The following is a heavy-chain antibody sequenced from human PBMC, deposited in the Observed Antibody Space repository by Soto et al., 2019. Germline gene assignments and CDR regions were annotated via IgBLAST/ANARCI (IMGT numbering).Heavy chain of an antibody. D-gene: IGHD3-16*01. CDR3: ARNDYDYVWESPGGDAFDI. V-gene: IGHV4-30-4*01. CDR2: MYNRGST. Sequence: SETLSLTCTVSGGSISSGDYYWNWIRQPPGKGLEWVGFMYNRGSTYYNPSLKSRVTISVDTSKNQFSLKLTSVTAADTAVYYCARNDYDYVWESPGGDAFDIWGQGTLVTVSS. CDR1: GGSISSGDYY. J-gene: IGHJ3*02.